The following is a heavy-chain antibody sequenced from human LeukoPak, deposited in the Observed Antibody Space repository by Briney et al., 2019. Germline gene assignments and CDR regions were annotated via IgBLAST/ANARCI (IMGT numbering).Heavy chain of an antibody. CDR3: ARGRLVVPAARKNWFDP. J-gene: IGHJ5*02. CDR2: INPNSGGT. D-gene: IGHD2-2*01. V-gene: IGHV1-2*02. CDR1: GYTFTGYY. Sequence: GASVKVSCKASGYTFTGYYMHWVRQAPGQGLEWMGWINPNSGGTNYAQKFQGRVTMTRDTSISTAYMELSRLRSDDTAVYYCARGRLVVPAARKNWFDPWGQGTLVTASS.